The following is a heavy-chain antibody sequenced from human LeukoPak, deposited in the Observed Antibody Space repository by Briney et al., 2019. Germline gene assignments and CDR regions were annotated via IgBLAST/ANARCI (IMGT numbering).Heavy chain of an antibody. CDR1: GYTFTGYY. D-gene: IGHD3-16*02. J-gene: IGHJ4*02. V-gene: IGHV1-2*02. Sequence: ASVKVSCKASGYTFTGYYMHWVRQAPGQGLEWMGWINPNSGGTNYAQKFQGRVTMTRDTSISTAYMELSRLRSDDTAVYYCARAQSRLGELSTYVYWGQGTLVTVSS. CDR2: INPNSGGT. CDR3: ARAQSRLGELSTYVY.